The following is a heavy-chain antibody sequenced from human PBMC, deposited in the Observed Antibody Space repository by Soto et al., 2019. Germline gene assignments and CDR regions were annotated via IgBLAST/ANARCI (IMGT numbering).Heavy chain of an antibody. CDR2: INHSGST. Sequence: SETLSLTCAVYGGSFSGYYWSWIRQPPGKGLEWIGEINHSGSTNYNPSLKSRVTISVDTSKNQFSLKLSSVTAADTAVYYCAVYCSSTSCLRLERRYYYYYGMDVWGQGTTVTVSS. CDR1: GGSFSGYY. V-gene: IGHV4-34*01. CDR3: AVYCSSTSCLRLERRYYYYYGMDV. D-gene: IGHD2-2*01. J-gene: IGHJ6*02.